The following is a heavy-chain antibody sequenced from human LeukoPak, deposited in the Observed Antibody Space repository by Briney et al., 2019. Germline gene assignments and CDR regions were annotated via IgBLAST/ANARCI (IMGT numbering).Heavy chain of an antibody. V-gene: IGHV3-23*01. CDR2: IRGSGDST. J-gene: IGHJ4*02. D-gene: IGHD2-21*02. CDR1: GFTFSNYA. CDR3: AKDLPQSELLSSIFDY. Sequence: TGGSLRLSCAASGFTFSNYAMGWVRQAPGKGLEWVSAIRGSGDSTYYADSVKGRFTISRDNSENALYLQMNSLRAEDTAVYYCAKDLPQSELLSSIFDYWGQGTLVTVSS.